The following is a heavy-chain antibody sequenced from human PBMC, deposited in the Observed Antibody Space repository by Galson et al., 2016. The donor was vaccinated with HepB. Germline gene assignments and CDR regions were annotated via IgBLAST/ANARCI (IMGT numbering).Heavy chain of an antibody. CDR3: ARHELHSNSWYMDS. V-gene: IGHV5-51*01. D-gene: IGHD6-13*01. CDR2: IYPGDSDT. J-gene: IGHJ4*02. Sequence: QSGAEVKKPGESLKISCQGSGYKFTSYWIGWVRQVPGKGLEWMGTIYPGDSDTRYSPSFQGQVTISVDKSISTAYLQWSSLKASDSAMYYCARHELHSNSWYMDSWGQGILVTVTS. CDR1: GYKFTSYW.